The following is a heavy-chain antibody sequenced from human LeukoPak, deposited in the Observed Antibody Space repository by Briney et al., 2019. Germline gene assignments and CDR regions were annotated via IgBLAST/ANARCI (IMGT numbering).Heavy chain of an antibody. V-gene: IGHV4-31*03. CDR1: GDSISSGGYY. CDR3: AKGVSVTSIDY. Sequence: SETLTLPCTVSGDSISSGGYYWSWIRRHPGKGLEWIGYIYYSESTYYIPSLKSRVTISVDTSKNQFSLELSSVTAADTAVYYCAKGVSVTSIDYWGQGALVTVSS. D-gene: IGHD4-11*01. CDR2: IYYSEST. J-gene: IGHJ4*02.